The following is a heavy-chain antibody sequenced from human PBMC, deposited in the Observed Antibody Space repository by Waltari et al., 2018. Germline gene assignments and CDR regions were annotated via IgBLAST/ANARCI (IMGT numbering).Heavy chain of an antibody. Sequence: QVQLVQSGAEVKKPGASVKVSCTASGYTFTRYAMHWVRQAPGQRLEGMGGINAGKGNPQDAQSCQGECTITRDTPASTAYMELSSLRSEDTAVYYCARGKTGTLIYWYFDLWGRGTLVTISS. CDR2: INAGKGNP. CDR1: GYTFTRYA. D-gene: IGHD7-27*01. J-gene: IGHJ2*01. V-gene: IGHV1-3*01. CDR3: ARGKTGTLIYWYFDL.